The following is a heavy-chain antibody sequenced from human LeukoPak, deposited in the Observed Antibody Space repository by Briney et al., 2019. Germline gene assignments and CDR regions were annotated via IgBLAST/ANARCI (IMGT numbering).Heavy chain of an antibody. CDR3: ARMVRGLVYYYRMDV. J-gene: IGHJ6*02. V-gene: IGHV2-70*11. CDR2: IDWDDDK. CDR1: GFSLSTSGMS. Sequence: CGPTLVNPTQTLTLTCTFSGFSLSTSGMSVSWIRQPPGKALDWLARIDWDDDKYYSTSLRTRLTISKDTSKNRVVLTMTNMDPEDTATYYCARMVRGLVYYYRMDVWGQGTTVTVSS. D-gene: IGHD3-10*01.